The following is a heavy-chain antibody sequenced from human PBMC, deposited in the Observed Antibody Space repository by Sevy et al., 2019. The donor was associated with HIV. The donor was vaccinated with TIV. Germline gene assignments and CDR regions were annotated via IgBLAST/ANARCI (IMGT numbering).Heavy chain of an antibody. V-gene: IGHV3-49*03. Sequence: GGSVRLSCTVSGFVFADHAMSWFRQAPGKGLEWVGFIRSKTYDATPEYAASVKGRFTISRDDSKSTAYLHINSLNTGDTAVYYCASRSDSYFYYFDYWGQGALVTVSS. CDR2: IRSKTYDATP. CDR1: GFVFADHA. CDR3: ASRSDSYFYYFDY. J-gene: IGHJ4*02. D-gene: IGHD3-22*01.